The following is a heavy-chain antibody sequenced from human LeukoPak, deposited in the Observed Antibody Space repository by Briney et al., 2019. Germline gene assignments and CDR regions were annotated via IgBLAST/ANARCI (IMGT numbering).Heavy chain of an antibody. CDR1: GFTFSSYS. CDR2: ISSSSSYI. D-gene: IGHD3-3*01. V-gene: IGHV3-21*06. J-gene: IGHJ4*02. Sequence: GGSLRLSCAASGFTFSSYSMNWVRQAPGKGLEWVSSISSSSSYIYYADSVKGRFTISRDNAKNSLYLQMNSLRAEDTAVYYCASERITIFGVAQGKEYWGQGTLVTVSS. CDR3: ASERITIFGVAQGKEY.